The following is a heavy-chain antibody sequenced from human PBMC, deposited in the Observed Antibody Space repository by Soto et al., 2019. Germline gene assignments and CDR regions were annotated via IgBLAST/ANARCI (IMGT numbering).Heavy chain of an antibody. V-gene: IGHV5-10-1*01. CDR1: GYSFTSYW. CDR3: ARHEGFLMDV. CDR2: IDPSDSYT. D-gene: IGHD3-10*01. J-gene: IGHJ6*02. Sequence: PGESLEISCKGSGYSFTSYWIGWVRQMPGKGLEWMGRIDPSDSYTNYSPSFQGHVTISADKSISTAYLQWSSLKASDTAMYYCARHEGFLMDVWGQGTTVTVSS.